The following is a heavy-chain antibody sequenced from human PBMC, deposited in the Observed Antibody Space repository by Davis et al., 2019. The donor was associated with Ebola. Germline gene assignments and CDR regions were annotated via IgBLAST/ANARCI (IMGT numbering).Heavy chain of an antibody. J-gene: IGHJ2*01. V-gene: IGHV3-73*01. D-gene: IGHD2-2*01. Sequence: GGSLRLSCAASGFTFSGSAMHWVRQASGKGLEWVGRIRSKANSYATAYAASVKGRFTISRDDSKNTAYLQMNSLKTEDTAVYYCTGTLPAANRYFDLWGRGTLVTVSS. CDR1: GFTFSGSA. CDR3: TGTLPAANRYFDL. CDR2: IRSKANSYAT.